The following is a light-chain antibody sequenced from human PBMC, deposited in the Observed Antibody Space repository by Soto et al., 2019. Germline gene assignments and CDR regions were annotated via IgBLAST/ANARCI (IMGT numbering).Light chain of an antibody. J-gene: IGKJ2*01. V-gene: IGKV3-20*01. CDR3: QQYGDSRT. CDR1: QSVSSTY. Sequence: EIVLTQSPGTLSLSPGERATLSCRASQSVSSTYLAWYQQKPSQAPRLLIYGASSRATGIPDRFSGSASGTDFTLTINRLEPEDFAIYYCQQYGDSRTFGQGTKLEIK. CDR2: GAS.